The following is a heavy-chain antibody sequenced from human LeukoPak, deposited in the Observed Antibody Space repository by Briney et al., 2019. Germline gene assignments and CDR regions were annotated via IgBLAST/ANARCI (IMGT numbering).Heavy chain of an antibody. D-gene: IGHD6-13*01. Sequence: KPGGSLRLSCAASGFTFSIYSMNWVRQAPGKGLEWVSSISSSSSYIYYADSVKGRFTISRDNAKNSLYLQMNSLRAEDTAVYYCARDRGSSSWFDYWGQGTLVTVSS. V-gene: IGHV3-21*01. J-gene: IGHJ4*02. CDR1: GFTFSIYS. CDR3: ARDRGSSSWFDY. CDR2: ISSSSSYI.